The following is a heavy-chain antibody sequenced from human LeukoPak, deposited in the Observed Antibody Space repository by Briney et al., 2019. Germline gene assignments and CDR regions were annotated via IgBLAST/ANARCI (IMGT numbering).Heavy chain of an antibody. CDR1: GFRFTDCT. V-gene: IGHV3-21*01. Sequence: GGSLRLSCAASGFRFTDCTMNWVRQAPGKGLEWVSSVSFSSTYIYYADSVKGRFTVSRDNAKNSLYLQMNSLGDGDTAVYYCARQRLGYYLDSWGQGTLVTVSS. J-gene: IGHJ4*02. CDR3: ARQRLGYYLDS. D-gene: IGHD5-24*01. CDR2: VSFSSTYI.